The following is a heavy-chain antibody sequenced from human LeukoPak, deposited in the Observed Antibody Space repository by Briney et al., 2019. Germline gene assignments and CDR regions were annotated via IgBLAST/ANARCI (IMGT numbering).Heavy chain of an antibody. CDR3: ARTDYGDYRKEYYFDY. J-gene: IGHJ4*02. D-gene: IGHD4-17*01. V-gene: IGHV1-46*01. Sequence: GASVKVSCKTSGYIFTSYYLRWVRQAPGQGLEWMGVINPSGGSTTYAQKFQGRVTMTWDKSTSTAHMELTKLTSDDTAVYYCARTDYGDYRKEYYFDYWGQGTLVTVSS. CDR1: GYIFTSYY. CDR2: INPSGGST.